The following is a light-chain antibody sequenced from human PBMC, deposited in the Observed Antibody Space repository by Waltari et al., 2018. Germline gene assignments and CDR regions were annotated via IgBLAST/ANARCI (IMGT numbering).Light chain of an antibody. CDR2: EVS. CDR3: CSYAGSGSSVV. CDR1: SRDVGNYNL. J-gene: IGLJ2*01. Sequence: QSALTQPASVSGSPGPSITIPCPGTSRDVGNYNLVSWYQQHPGKAPKLIIYEVSQRPSGVSNRFSGSKSGTTASLTISGLQAEDEADFYCCSYAGSGSSVVFGGGTKLTVL. V-gene: IGLV2-23*02.